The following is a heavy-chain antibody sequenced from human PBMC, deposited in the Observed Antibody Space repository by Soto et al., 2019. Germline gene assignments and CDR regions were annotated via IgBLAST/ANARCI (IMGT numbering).Heavy chain of an antibody. Sequence: EVQLVESGGGLVQPGRSLRLSCAASGFTFDDYAMHWVRQAPGKGLEWVSGISWNSGSIGYADSVKGRFTISRDNAKNSLYLQMNSLIAEDTALYYCAKDRRDTVTTGWYFDLWGRGTLVTVSS. CDR2: ISWNSGSI. CDR3: AKDRRDTVTTGWYFDL. D-gene: IGHD4-17*01. J-gene: IGHJ2*01. V-gene: IGHV3-9*01. CDR1: GFTFDDYA.